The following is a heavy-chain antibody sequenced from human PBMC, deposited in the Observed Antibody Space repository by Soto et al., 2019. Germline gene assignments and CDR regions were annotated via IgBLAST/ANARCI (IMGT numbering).Heavy chain of an antibody. D-gene: IGHD6-13*01. CDR3: ARTAAAGKYYYGVDV. J-gene: IGHJ6*02. CDR2: IYPDDSDI. V-gene: IGHV5-51*01. Sequence: GESLKISCKGSGYTFTNNWIAWVRQKPGKGLEWVGIIYPDDSDIRYSPSFQGQVTISADKSISTAYLQWSSLKASDTAIYYCARTAAAGKYYYGVDVWGQGTTVTVSS. CDR1: GYTFTNNW.